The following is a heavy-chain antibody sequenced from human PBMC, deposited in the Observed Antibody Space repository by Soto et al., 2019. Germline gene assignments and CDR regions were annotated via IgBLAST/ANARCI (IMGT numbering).Heavy chain of an antibody. CDR3: ARDPLTGDFWSGYYNAWFDP. CDR2: ISAYNGNT. V-gene: IGHV1-18*01. CDR1: GYTFTSYG. Sequence: GASVKVSCKASGYTFTSYGISWVRQAPGQGLEWMGWISAYNGNTNYAQKLQGRVTMTTDTSTSTAYMELRSLRSDDTAVYYCARDPLTGDFWSGYYNAWFDPWGQGTLVTVSS. J-gene: IGHJ5*02. D-gene: IGHD3-3*01.